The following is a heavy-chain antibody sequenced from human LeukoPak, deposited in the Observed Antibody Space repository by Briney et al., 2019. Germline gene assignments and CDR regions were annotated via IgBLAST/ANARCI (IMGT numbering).Heavy chain of an antibody. CDR1: GGSISSGGYS. D-gene: IGHD3-10*01. CDR2: IYHSGST. CDR3: ARGNLRGSGMVDWFDP. Sequence: SQTLSLTCAVSGGSISSGGYSWSWIRQPPGKGLEWIVYIYHSGSTYYNPSLKSRITISVDRSKNQFSLKLSSVTAADTAVYYCARGNLRGSGMVDWFDPWGQGTLVTVSS. J-gene: IGHJ5*02. V-gene: IGHV4-30-2*01.